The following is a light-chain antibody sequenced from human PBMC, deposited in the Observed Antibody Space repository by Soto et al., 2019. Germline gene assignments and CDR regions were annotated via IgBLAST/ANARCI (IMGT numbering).Light chain of an antibody. V-gene: IGLV2-14*01. CDR3: CSYTISATLV. J-gene: IGLJ3*02. CDR2: EVR. CDR1: TNDIDGYNY. Sequence: QSVLTQPASVSGSPGQSITISCSGTTNDIDGYNYVSWYQHHPGKVPKVIIYEVRNRPSGVSNRFSGSKSGNTASLTISGLQAEDEADYYCCSYTISATLVFGGGTKVTVL.